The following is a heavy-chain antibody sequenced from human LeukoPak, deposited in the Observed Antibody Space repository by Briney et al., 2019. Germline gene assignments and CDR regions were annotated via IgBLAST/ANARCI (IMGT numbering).Heavy chain of an antibody. D-gene: IGHD2-15*01. Sequence: PSETLSLTCTVSGVSISSYYWSWIRQPPGKGLEWIGYIYHSGSTYYNPSLKSRVTISVDRSKNQFSLKLSSVTAADTAVYYCARQGGGNPQTFFDYWGQGTLVTVSS. CDR3: ARQGGGNPQTFFDY. J-gene: IGHJ4*02. V-gene: IGHV4-59*08. CDR1: GVSISSYY. CDR2: IYHSGST.